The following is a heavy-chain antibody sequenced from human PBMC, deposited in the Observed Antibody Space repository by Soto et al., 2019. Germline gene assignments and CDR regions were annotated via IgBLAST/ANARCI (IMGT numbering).Heavy chain of an antibody. CDR1: GFTFSTYA. V-gene: IGHV3-23*01. Sequence: PGGSLRLSCAASGFTFSTYARSWFRQSPGKGREWVSAISANGQGIYYADSVRGRFTISRDNSKNTIFLHMDSLRAEDTAVYYCAKDRNYPRDQFHYWGQGTLVTVSS. CDR3: AKDRNYPRDQFHY. J-gene: IGHJ4*02. CDR2: ISANGQGI. D-gene: IGHD1-7*01.